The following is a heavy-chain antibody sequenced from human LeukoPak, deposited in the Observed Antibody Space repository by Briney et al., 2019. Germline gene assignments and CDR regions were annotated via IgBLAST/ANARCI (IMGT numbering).Heavy chain of an antibody. J-gene: IGHJ4*02. D-gene: IGHD2-15*01. V-gene: IGHV1-69*06. CDR2: IIPIFGTA. CDR3: AGILGYCSGGSCFLDY. Sequence: SVKVSCKASGGTFSSYAISWVRQAPGQGLEWMGGIIPIFGTANYAQKFQGRVTITADKSTSTAYMELSSLSSEDTAVYYCAGILGYCSGGSCFLDYWGQGTLVTVSS. CDR1: GGTFSSYA.